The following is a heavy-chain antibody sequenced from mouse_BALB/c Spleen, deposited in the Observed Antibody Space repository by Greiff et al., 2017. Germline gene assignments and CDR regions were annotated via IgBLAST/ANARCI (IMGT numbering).Heavy chain of an antibody. CDR3: ARDCDFYYYAMDY. Sequence: DVMLVESGGGLVQPGGSRKLSCAASGFTFSSFGMHWVRQAPEKGLEWVAYISSGSSTIYYADTVKGRFTISRDNPKNTLFLQMTSLRSEDTAMYYCARDCDFYYYAMDYWGQGTSVTVSS. CDR1: GFTFSSFG. J-gene: IGHJ4*01. CDR2: ISSGSSTI. V-gene: IGHV5-17*02. D-gene: IGHD2-13*01.